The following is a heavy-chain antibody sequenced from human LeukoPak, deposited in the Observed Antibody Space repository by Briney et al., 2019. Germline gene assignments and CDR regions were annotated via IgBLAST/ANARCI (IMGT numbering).Heavy chain of an antibody. CDR3: ARVSYGSGSYSWLFDY. J-gene: IGHJ4*02. CDR1: GYTFTGYY. Sequence: ASVKVSCKASGYTFTGYYMHWVRQAPGRGLEWMGWIYPNSGGTNYAQKFQGRVTMTRDTSISTAYMELSRLRPDDTAVYYCARVSYGSGSYSWLFDYWGQGTLVTVSS. D-gene: IGHD3-10*01. CDR2: IYPNSGGT. V-gene: IGHV1-2*02.